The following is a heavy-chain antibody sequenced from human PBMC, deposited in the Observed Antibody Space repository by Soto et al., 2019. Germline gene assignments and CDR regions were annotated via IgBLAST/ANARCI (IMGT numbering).Heavy chain of an antibody. V-gene: IGHV1-46*01. CDR1: GYTFTSYY. CDR3: ASTTHSSGWPNWFDP. Sequence: ASVKVSCKASGYTFTSYYMHWVRQAPGQGLEWMGIINPGGGSTSYAQKFQGRVTMTRDTSTSTVYMELSSLRSEDTAVYYCASTTHSSGWPNWFDPWGQGTLVTVSS. D-gene: IGHD6-19*01. J-gene: IGHJ5*02. CDR2: INPGGGST.